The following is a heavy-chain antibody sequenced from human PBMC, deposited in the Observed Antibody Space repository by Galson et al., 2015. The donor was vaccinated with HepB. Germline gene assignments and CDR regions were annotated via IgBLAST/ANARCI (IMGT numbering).Heavy chain of an antibody. V-gene: IGHV3-53*01. Sequence: SLRLSCAASEFTFSDYYMSWIRQAPGKGLEWVSVIYRGGDTYHADSVKGRFTISRDNSKNTLYLQMNSLRAGDTAVYYCARGLTHSEPRVYSYSHATVDWGQGATVT. D-gene: IGHD4-11*01. CDR3: ARGLTHSEPRVYSYSHATVD. CDR1: EFTFSDYY. CDR2: IYRGGDT. J-gene: IGHJ6*02.